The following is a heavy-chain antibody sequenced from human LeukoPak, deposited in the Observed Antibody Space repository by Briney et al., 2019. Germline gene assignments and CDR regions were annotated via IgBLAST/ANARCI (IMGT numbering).Heavy chain of an antibody. CDR1: GGSISSYH. V-gene: IGHV4-59*01. CDR2: IYYSGSP. Sequence: SETLSLTCTVSGGSISSYHWSWIRQPPGKGLEWIWYIYYSGSPNYTPSLKIRVTISVHTSKNQFSLKLSSVTAADTAVYYCARAPYYHYMDVWGKGTTVTVSS. CDR3: ARAPYYHYMDV. J-gene: IGHJ6*03.